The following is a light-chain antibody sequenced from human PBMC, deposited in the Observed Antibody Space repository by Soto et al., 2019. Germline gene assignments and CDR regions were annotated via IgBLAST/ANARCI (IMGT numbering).Light chain of an antibody. Sequence: QSVLTQPASVSGSPGQSITISCTGTSSDVGGYNFVSWYQQHPGKAPKLIIYEVTSRPSGVSHRFSGSKSGNTASLTISGLQSEDEADYYCNSYTTSSTLVFGNGTKVTVL. CDR3: NSYTTSSTLV. CDR2: EVT. J-gene: IGLJ1*01. V-gene: IGLV2-14*03. CDR1: SSDVGGYNF.